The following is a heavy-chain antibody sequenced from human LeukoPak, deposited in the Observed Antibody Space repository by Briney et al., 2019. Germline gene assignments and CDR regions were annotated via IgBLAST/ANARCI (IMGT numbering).Heavy chain of an antibody. CDR2: VSGSDGST. CDR1: GIIFSDYA. V-gene: IGHV3-23*01. CDR3: AKGKTPSSCAGLDY. Sequence: PGGSLRLSCAASGIIFSDYAMSWVRQAPGKGLEWVSVVSGSDGSTYYADSVKGRFTISRDNSKKMLYLHMNSLRAEDTAVYYCAKGKTPSSCAGLDYWGQGTLVTVSS. J-gene: IGHJ4*02. D-gene: IGHD4-23*01.